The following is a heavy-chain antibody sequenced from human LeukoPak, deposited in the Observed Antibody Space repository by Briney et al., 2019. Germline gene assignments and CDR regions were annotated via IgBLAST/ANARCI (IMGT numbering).Heavy chain of an antibody. CDR3: ARVHSGYFPIFDY. CDR1: GYTFTSYA. J-gene: IGHJ4*02. CDR2: INPNSGGT. Sequence: ASVKVSCKASGYTFTSYAMNWVRQAPGQGLEWMGWINPNSGGTNYAQKFQGRVTMTRDTSISTAYMELSRLRSDDTAVYYCARVHSGYFPIFDYWGQGTLVTVSS. V-gene: IGHV1-2*02. D-gene: IGHD3-22*01.